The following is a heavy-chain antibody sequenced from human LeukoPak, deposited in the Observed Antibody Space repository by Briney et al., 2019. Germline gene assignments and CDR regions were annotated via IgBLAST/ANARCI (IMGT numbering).Heavy chain of an antibody. J-gene: IGHJ4*02. Sequence: SETLSLTCTVSGGSIISYYWSWIRQPPGKGLEWIGYIYYSGNTNSNPSLKSRVTISLDTSRNQFSLKLSSVTAADTAVYYCARGSLTGRTGYDFVSWGQGTLVTVSS. V-gene: IGHV4-59*01. CDR2: IYYSGNT. CDR3: ARGSLTGRTGYDFVS. D-gene: IGHD3-9*01. CDR1: GGSIISYY.